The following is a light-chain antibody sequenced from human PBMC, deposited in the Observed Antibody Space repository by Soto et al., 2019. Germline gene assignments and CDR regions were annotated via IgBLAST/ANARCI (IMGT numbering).Light chain of an antibody. V-gene: IGKV3-15*01. CDR2: GAS. CDR3: KQYNNWPPWT. CDR1: QSVSSN. J-gene: IGKJ1*01. Sequence: EIVMTQSPATLSVSPGERATLSCRASQSVSSNLAWYQRKPGQAPRLLIYGASTRATGIPARFSGSGSGTEFTLTISSLQSEDFAVYYCKQYNNWPPWTFGQGTKVEIK.